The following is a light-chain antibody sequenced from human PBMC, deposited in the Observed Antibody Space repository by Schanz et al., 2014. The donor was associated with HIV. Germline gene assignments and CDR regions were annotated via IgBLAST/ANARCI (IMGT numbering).Light chain of an antibody. CDR1: QNVNTN. Sequence: EIVLTQSPVTLSLSPGERATLSCRASQNVNTNLAWYQQKPGQAPRLLISGASTRATGIPARFSGSGSGTEFTLTISSLQSEDFAVYYCQQYNNWPRTFGQGTKVEIK. V-gene: IGKV3-15*01. J-gene: IGKJ1*01. CDR2: GAS. CDR3: QQYNNWPRT.